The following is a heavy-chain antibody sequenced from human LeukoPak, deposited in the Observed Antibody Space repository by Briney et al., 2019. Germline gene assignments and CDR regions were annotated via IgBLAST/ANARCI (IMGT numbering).Heavy chain of an antibody. CDR3: ARAGPYSGSYLTYGFDY. CDR1: GYTFTSYG. J-gene: IGHJ4*02. V-gene: IGHV1-18*01. D-gene: IGHD1-26*01. CDR2: ISAYNGNT. Sequence: ASVKVSCKASGYTFTSYGISWVRQAPGQGVEWMGWISAYNGNTNYAQKLQGRVSMTTDTSTSTAYMELRSLRSDDTAVYYCARAGPYSGSYLTYGFDYWGQGTLVTVSS.